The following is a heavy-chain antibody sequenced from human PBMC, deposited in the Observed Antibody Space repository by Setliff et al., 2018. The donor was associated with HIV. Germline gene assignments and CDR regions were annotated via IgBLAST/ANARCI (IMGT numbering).Heavy chain of an antibody. J-gene: IGHJ4*02. D-gene: IGHD2-15*01. V-gene: IGHV3-11*06. Sequence: GGSLRLSCAASGFTFSDYCMNWIRQAPGKGLEWVSYDGSRTYYADSVMGRCTISRDNSKSTLYLQLSSLRPEDTAVYYCASARIPTGGVSTSLDFWGLGTLVTVSS. CDR2: DGSRT. CDR1: GFTFSDYC. CDR3: ASARIPTGGVSTSLDF.